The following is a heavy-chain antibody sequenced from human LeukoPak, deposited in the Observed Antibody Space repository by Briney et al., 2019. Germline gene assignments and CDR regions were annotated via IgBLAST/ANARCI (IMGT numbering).Heavy chain of an antibody. CDR3: AKDRTEYFLH. CDR1: GFTFDDYA. CDR2: ISGDGSST. V-gene: IGHV3-43*02. Sequence: PGGSLRLSCAASGFTFDDYAMHWVRQAPGKGLEWVSLISGDGSSTYYVDPVKGRFTISRDNSKNSLYLQMNSLRTEDTALYYCAKDRTEYFLHWGQGTLVTVSS. J-gene: IGHJ1*01. D-gene: IGHD1-14*01.